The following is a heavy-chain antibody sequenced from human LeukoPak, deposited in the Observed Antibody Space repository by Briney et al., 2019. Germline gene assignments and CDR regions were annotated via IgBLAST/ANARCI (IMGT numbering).Heavy chain of an antibody. J-gene: IGHJ4*02. D-gene: IGHD1-14*01. CDR3: AKGRLRTQTIAQNYFDY. V-gene: IGHV3-30*18. CDR1: GFTFSSYG. CDR2: ISYDGSNK. Sequence: GRSLRLSCAASGFTFSSYGMHWVRQAPGKGLEWVAVISYDGSNKYYADSVKGRFTISRDNSKNTLYLQMNSLRAEDTAVYYCAKGRLRTQTIAQNYFDYWGQGTLDTVSS.